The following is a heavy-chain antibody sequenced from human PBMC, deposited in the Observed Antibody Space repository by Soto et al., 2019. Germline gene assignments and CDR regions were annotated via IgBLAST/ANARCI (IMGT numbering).Heavy chain of an antibody. V-gene: IGHV1-69*01. J-gene: IGHJ6*02. CDR2: IIPIFDTA. Sequence: SVKVSCKAAGGTFSDFTINWVRQAPGQRLEWMGGIIPIFDTANYAENFQGRVTITADESTSTSFMEVSSLRSEDTAVYYCARNGTLTGYSYGMDVWGQGTMVTVSS. CDR1: GGTFSDFT. D-gene: IGHD1-1*01. CDR3: ARNGTLTGYSYGMDV.